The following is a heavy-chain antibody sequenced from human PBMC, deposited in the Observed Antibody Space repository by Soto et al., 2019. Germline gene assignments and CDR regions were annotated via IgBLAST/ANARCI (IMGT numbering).Heavy chain of an antibody. CDR2: ISSSSSTI. CDR1: GFTFSSYS. V-gene: IGHV3-48*01. Sequence: GSLSLSCAASGFTFSSYSMNWVRQAPGKGLEWVSYISSSSSTIYYADSVKGRFTISRDNAKNSLYLQMNSLRAEDTAVYYCARDADIVVVPAAQDLDYWGQGTLVTVSS. J-gene: IGHJ4*02. D-gene: IGHD2-2*01. CDR3: ARDADIVVVPAAQDLDY.